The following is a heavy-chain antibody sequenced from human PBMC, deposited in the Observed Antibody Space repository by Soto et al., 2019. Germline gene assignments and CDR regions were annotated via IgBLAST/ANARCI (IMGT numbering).Heavy chain of an antibody. D-gene: IGHD3-3*01. CDR1: GVSVSSGSYY. V-gene: IGHV4-61*01. CDR2: VNYSGGT. Sequence: SETLSLTCTVSGVSVSSGSYYWSWIRQPPGKGLEWSGIVNYSGGTNYNPSFKSRVTISVDTSKNQFSLKLNSVTAADTAMYYCARVAVFGVVLDYWGQGTQVTVSS. CDR3: ARVAVFGVVLDY. J-gene: IGHJ4*02.